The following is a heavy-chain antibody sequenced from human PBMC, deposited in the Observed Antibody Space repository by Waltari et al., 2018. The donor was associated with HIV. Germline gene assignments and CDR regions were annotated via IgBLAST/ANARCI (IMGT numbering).Heavy chain of an antibody. CDR2: IYHSGST. V-gene: IGHV4-38-2*02. CDR1: DYSISSGYS. CDR3: ARERGGYDILTGYWEVDV. D-gene: IGHD3-9*01. J-gene: IGHJ6*02. Sequence: QVQLQESGPGLVQPSETLSLPCAVSDYSISSGYSWGWIRQPPGKGLEWIGSIYHSGSTYYNPSLKSRVTISVDTSKNQFSLKLSSVTAADTAVYYCARERGGYDILTGYWEVDVWGQGTTVTVSS.